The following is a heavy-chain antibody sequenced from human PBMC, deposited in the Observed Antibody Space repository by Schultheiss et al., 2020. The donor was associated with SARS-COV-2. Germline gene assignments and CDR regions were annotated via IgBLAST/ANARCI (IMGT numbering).Heavy chain of an antibody. CDR1: GFTVSSNY. J-gene: IGHJ5*02. Sequence: GGSLRLSCAASGFTVSSNYMSWVRQAPGKGLEWVSVIYSGGSTYYADSVKGRFTISRDNSKNTLYLQMTNLRPEDTAVYYCARDYSYYYGSGTQEVNWFDPWGQGTLVTVSS. CDR2: IYSGGST. D-gene: IGHD3-10*01. V-gene: IGHV3-53*01. CDR3: ARDYSYYYGSGTQEVNWFDP.